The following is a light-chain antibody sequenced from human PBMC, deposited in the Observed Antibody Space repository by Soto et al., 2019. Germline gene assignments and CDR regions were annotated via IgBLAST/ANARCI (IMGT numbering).Light chain of an antibody. CDR1: QSVSIY. CDR2: AAS. J-gene: IGKJ1*01. CDR3: QQSYSTPPWT. V-gene: IGKV1-39*01. Sequence: DVQMTQSPSSLSASVGDRVTITCRASQSVSIYLNWYQQKPGNAPNLLISAASSLHSGVPSRFSGSGSGTDFTLAISSLQPDDFATYYCQQSYSTPPWTFGKGTKVDIK.